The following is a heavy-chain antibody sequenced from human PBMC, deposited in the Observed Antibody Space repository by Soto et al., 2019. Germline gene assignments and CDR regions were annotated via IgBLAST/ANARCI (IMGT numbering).Heavy chain of an antibody. Sequence: SETLSLTCAVYGGSFSGYYWSWIRQPPGKGLEWIGEINHSGSTNYNPSLKSRGTISVDTSKNQLSLKLSSVTAADTAVYYCASAEAWFWSSYYPHHFSYWGQGTLVTVSS. CDR1: GGSFSGYY. CDR2: INHSGST. J-gene: IGHJ4*02. V-gene: IGHV4-34*01. D-gene: IGHD3-3*01. CDR3: ASAEAWFWSSYYPHHFSY.